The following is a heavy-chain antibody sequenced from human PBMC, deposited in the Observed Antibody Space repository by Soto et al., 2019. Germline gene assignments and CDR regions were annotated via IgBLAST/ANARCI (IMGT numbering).Heavy chain of an antibody. J-gene: IGHJ6*02. CDR2: IGTAGDT. CDR1: GFTFSSYD. D-gene: IGHD3-9*01. CDR3: ARDRYYDILTGYYYYYGMDV. V-gene: IGHV3-13*01. Sequence: PGGSLRLSCAASGFTFSSYDMHRVRQATGKGLEWVSAIGTAGDTYYPGSVKGRFTISRENAKNSLYLQMNSLRAGDTAVYYCARDRYYDILTGYYYYYGMDVWGQGTTVTVSS.